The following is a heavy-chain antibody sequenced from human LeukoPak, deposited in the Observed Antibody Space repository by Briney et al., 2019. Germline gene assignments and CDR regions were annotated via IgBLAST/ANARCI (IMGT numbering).Heavy chain of an antibody. Sequence: GGSLRLSCAASGFTFSSLWMTWVRQAPGKGLEWVANINQDGSEKYFVDSVKGRFTISRDNAKNSVFLQMNSLRAEDTALYHCVKDRPCDICMPMDAWGQGTTVIVSS. CDR1: GFTFSSLW. V-gene: IGHV3-7*03. D-gene: IGHD2-2*01. CDR2: INQDGSEK. CDR3: VKDRPCDICMPMDA. J-gene: IGHJ6*02.